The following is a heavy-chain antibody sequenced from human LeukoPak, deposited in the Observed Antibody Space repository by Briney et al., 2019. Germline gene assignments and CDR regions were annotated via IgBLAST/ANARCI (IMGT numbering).Heavy chain of an antibody. J-gene: IGHJ5*02. V-gene: IGHV4-4*07. CDR3: AREARXXXWFDP. CDR1: GGSISSYY. Sequence: SETLSLTRTVSGGSISSYYWSWIRQPAGKGLEWIGRIYTSGSTNYNPSLKSRVTMSVDTSKNQFSLKLSSVTAAHTAVYYCAREARXXXWFDPWGQGTLVTVSS. CDR2: IYTSGST.